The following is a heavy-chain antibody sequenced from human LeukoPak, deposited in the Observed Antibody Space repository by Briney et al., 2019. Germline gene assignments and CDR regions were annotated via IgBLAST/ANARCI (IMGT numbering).Heavy chain of an antibody. J-gene: IGHJ6*03. D-gene: IGHD4-23*01. Sequence: SETLSLTCTVSGGSISSSSYYWGWIRQPPGKGLEWIGSIYYSGSTYYNPSLKSRVTISVDTSKNQFSLKLSSVTAADTAVYYCARVADPGPYGGNYYYYYMDVWGKGTTVTVSS. CDR3: ARVADPGPYGGNYYYYYMDV. CDR1: GGSISSSSYY. CDR2: IYYSGST. V-gene: IGHV4-39*07.